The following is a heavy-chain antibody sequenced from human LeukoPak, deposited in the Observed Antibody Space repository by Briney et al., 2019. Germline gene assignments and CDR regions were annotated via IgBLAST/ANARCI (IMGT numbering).Heavy chain of an antibody. J-gene: IGHJ6*03. V-gene: IGHV3-11*04. CDR2: ISSSGRTI. D-gene: IGHD3-22*01. CDR1: GFTFSDFY. Sequence: GGSLRLSCAASGFTFSDFYMSWIRQAPGKGLEWVSYISSSGRTIYYADSVKGRFTISRDNAKNSLYLQMNSLRAEDTAVYYCASRTDSSPYYYYYYYMDVWGKGTTVTVSS. CDR3: ASRTDSSPYYYYYYYMDV.